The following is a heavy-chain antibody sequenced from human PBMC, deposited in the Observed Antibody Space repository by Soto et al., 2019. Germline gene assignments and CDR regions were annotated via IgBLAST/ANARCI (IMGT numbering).Heavy chain of an antibody. V-gene: IGHV6-1*01. Sequence: SQTLSLTCAISGDSVSSNSAAWNWIRQSPSRGLEWLGRTYYKSKRSNEYSVSVKSRMTISPDTSKNQFSLRLNSVTPEDTAVYYCARTRGYFDYWGQGVLVTVSS. J-gene: IGHJ4*02. CDR1: GDSVSSNSAA. CDR2: TYYKSKRSN. D-gene: IGHD3-10*01. CDR3: ARTRGYFDY.